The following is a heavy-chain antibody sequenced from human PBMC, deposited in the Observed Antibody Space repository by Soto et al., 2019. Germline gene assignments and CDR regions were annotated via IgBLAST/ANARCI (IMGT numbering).Heavy chain of an antibody. CDR1: DYTFTSYG. D-gene: IGHD6-19*01. J-gene: IGHJ5*01. Sequence: QVQLVQSEAEVKKPGASVKVSCKASDYTFTSYGVTWVRQAPGQGLACMGWVSAYTAKTNYAQKLQGRVTMTTDTTTRTAYMELRSLRSDDTAIYYFAIVAVAGTSPPPHGFDSWGQGTLVTVSS. CDR3: AIVAVAGTSPPPHGFDS. V-gene: IGHV1-18*01. CDR2: VSAYTAKT.